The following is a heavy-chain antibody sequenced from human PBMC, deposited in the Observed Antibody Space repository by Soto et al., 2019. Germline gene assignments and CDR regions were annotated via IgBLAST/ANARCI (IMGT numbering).Heavy chain of an antibody. D-gene: IGHD3-10*01. J-gene: IGHJ6*01. CDR3: ARESRTAVRERLYYYYYRLDV. V-gene: IGHV1-69*13. CDR1: GGTFSSYA. Sequence: SAVKVSCKASGGTFSSYAISWVRQAPGQGLEWMGGIIPIFGTANYAQKFQGRVTITADESTSTAYMELSSLRSEDTAVYYCARESRTAVRERLYYYYYRLDVWAQGTTVTVSS. CDR2: IIPIFGTA.